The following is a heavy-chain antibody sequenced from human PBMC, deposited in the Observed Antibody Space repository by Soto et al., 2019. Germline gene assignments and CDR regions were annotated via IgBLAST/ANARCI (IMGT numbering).Heavy chain of an antibody. CDR1: GGTLSNFV. CDR2: ILPMFGAV. Sequence: QVQLVQSGAEVKKSGSSVKISCKASGGTLSNFVITWVRQVPGQGLEWMGGILPMFGAVKYAQRFQDRLTITADRSTNTASMELGSLRSEDTAVYYCARPKRSGYYRGDSYYHTMDVWGHGTTVTVSS. J-gene: IGHJ6*02. V-gene: IGHV1-69*06. CDR3: ARPKRSGYYRGDSYYHTMDV. D-gene: IGHD3-3*01.